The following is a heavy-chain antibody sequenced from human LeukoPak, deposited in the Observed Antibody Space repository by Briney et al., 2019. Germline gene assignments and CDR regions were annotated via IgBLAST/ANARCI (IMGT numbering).Heavy chain of an antibody. CDR1: GFTFSSYA. CDR3: ARDVGPRIAVAAHGDY. Sequence: TGGSLRLSCAASGFTFSSYAMSWVRQAPGKGLEWVSAISGSGGSTYYADSVKGRFTISRDNSKNTLYLQMNSLRAEDTAVYYCARDVGPRIAVAAHGDYWGQGTLVTVSS. V-gene: IGHV3-23*01. J-gene: IGHJ4*02. D-gene: IGHD6-19*01. CDR2: ISGSGGST.